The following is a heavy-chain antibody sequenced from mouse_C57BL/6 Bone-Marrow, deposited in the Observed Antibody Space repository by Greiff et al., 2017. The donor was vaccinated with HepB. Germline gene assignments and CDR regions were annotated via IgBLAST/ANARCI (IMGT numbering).Heavy chain of an antibody. CDR1: GYTFTSYW. Sequence: QVQLQQPGAELVKPGASVKLSCKASGYTFTSYWMHWVKQRPGRGLEGIGRFDPNSGGTKYNEKFKSKATLTVDKPSSTAYMQLSSLTSEDSAVYYCARWRFYAMDYWGQGTSVTVSS. J-gene: IGHJ4*01. CDR3: ARWRFYAMDY. CDR2: FDPNSGGT. V-gene: IGHV1-72*01.